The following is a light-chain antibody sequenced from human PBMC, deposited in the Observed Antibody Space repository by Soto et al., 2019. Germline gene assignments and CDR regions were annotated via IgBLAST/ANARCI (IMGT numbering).Light chain of an antibody. J-gene: IGLJ1*01. CDR1: SSDVGGYNY. CDR3: CSYVGGYSYV. CDR2: EVS. V-gene: IGLV2-14*01. Sequence: QSVLTQPASVSGSPGQSITISCTGTSSDVGGYNYVSWYQQHPGKAPKLMIYEVSNRPSGVSNRFSASKSGNTASLTISGLQAEDEADYYCCSYVGGYSYVFGIGTKVTVL.